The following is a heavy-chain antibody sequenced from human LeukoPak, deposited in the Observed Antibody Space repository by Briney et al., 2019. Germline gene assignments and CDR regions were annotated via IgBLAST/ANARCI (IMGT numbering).Heavy chain of an antibody. J-gene: IGHJ4*02. CDR1: GGSISSYY. V-gene: IGHV4-59*08. CDR2: IYYSGST. Sequence: PSETLSLTCTVSGGSISSYYWSWIRQPPGKGLEWIGYIYYSGSTNYNPSLKSRVTISVDTSKNQFSLKLSSVTAADTAVYYCARHVPDYDYVWGSYRYGGGFDYWGQGTLVTVSS. CDR3: ARHVPDYDYVWGSYRYGGGFDY. D-gene: IGHD3-16*02.